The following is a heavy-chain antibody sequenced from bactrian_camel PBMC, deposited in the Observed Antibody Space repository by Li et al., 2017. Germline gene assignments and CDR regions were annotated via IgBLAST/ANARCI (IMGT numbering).Heavy chain of an antibody. Sequence: VQLVESGGGSVQAGGSLRLSCVASGPTFSNFYMSWVRLAPGKELEWVSGVYNDGSNTGYADSVKGRFAISRDNAKNTLHLQLNSLKIEDTVMYYCGTRDTWSLLYWGQGTQVTVS. CDR1: GPTFSNFY. V-gene: IGHV3-2*01. CDR3: GTRDTWSLLY. J-gene: IGHJ4*01. CDR2: VYNDGSNT. D-gene: IGHD3*01.